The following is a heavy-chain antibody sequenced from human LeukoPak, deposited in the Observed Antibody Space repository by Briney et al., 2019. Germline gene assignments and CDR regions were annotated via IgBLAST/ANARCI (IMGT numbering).Heavy chain of an antibody. CDR3: ARVLDDDVWGSYRYLDY. CDR2: ISSSSRYI. Sequence: AESLRLSCAASGFTFSSYSMNWVRQAPGKGLEWVSSISSSSRYIYYADSVKGRFTISRDNAKNSLYLQMNSLRGEDTAVYYCARVLDDDVWGSYRYLDYWGQGTLVTVSS. J-gene: IGHJ4*02. V-gene: IGHV3-21*01. D-gene: IGHD3-16*02. CDR1: GFTFSSYS.